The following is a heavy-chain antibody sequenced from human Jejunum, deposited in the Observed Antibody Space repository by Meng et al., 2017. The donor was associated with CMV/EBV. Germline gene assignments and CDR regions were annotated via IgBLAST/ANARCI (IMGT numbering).Heavy chain of an antibody. J-gene: IGHJ6*02. D-gene: IGHD2-2*01. CDR2: IIPIFGTA. V-gene: IGHV1-69*05. Sequence: YAISGVGQAPGPGLEWMGGIIPIFGTANYAQKFQGGVTITTDESTSTAYMELSSLRSEDTAVYYCARAVNIVVVPAAISYYYGMDVWGQGTTVTVSS. CDR1: YA. CDR3: ARAVNIVVVPAAISYYYGMDV.